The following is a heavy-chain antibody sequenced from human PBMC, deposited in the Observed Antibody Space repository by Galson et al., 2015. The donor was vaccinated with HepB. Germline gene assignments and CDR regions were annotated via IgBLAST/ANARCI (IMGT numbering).Heavy chain of an antibody. CDR3: ARGQATGNYPG. J-gene: IGHJ4*02. Sequence: SLRLSCAASGFTFKNYGMNWVRQAPGKGLEWLSHIGGSGSPIYYADSVKGRFTISRDNAKDSVFLQMNSLRAEDTAIYSCARGQATGNYPGWGQGTLVIVSS. D-gene: IGHD1-7*01. CDR2: IGGSGSPI. V-gene: IGHV3-48*01. CDR1: GFTFKNYG.